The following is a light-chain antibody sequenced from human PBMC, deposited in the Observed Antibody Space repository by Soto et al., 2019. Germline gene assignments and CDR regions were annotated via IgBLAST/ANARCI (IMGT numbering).Light chain of an antibody. CDR3: QQYYSSPFT. V-gene: IGKV4-1*01. CDR2: WAS. J-gene: IGKJ3*01. Sequence: DIVMTQSPDSLAVSLGERATINCKSSQSVLYSSNNKNYLAWYQQKPGQPPKLLIYWASTRESGVPDRFSGSGSGTDSTLTISSLQAEDVPVYYCQQYYSSPFTFGPWTKVDIK. CDR1: QSVLYSSNNKNY.